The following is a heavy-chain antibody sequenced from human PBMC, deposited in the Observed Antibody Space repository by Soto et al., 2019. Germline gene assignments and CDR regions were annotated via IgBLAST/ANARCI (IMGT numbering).Heavy chain of an antibody. D-gene: IGHD3-9*01. CDR3: ARSYDILTGYYDY. Sequence: SETLSLTCTVSGGSISSSSYYWGWIRQPPGKGLEWIGSIYYSGSTYYNPSLKSRVTISVDTSKNQFSLKLSSVTAADTAVYYCARSYDILTGYYDYWGQGTLVTVSS. J-gene: IGHJ4*02. CDR2: IYYSGST. V-gene: IGHV4-39*01. CDR1: GGSISSSSYY.